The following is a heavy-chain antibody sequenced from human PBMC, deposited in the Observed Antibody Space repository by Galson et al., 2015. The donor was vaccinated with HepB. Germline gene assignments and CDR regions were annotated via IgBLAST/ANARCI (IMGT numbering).Heavy chain of an antibody. J-gene: IGHJ3*02. Sequence: SLRLSCAASGFTFSNYVMTWVRQAPGKGPEWVANIKQDGETKNYVDSVQGRFIISRDNVENSLYLQMNSLRAEDTAVYYCARDPYKSGGYGAFDMWGQGTMVIVSS. D-gene: IGHD3-22*01. CDR1: GFTFSNYV. V-gene: IGHV3-7*03. CDR2: IKQDGETK. CDR3: ARDPYKSGGYGAFDM.